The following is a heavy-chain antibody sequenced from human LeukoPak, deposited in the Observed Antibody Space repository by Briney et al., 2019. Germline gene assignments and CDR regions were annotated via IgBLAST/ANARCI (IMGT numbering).Heavy chain of an antibody. D-gene: IGHD1/OR15-1a*01. CDR3: ARVSWFPGTSYYFMDV. Sequence: SETLSLTCAVYGGSFSGYYWSWIRQPPGKGLEWIGEINHSGSTNYNPSLKSRVTISVDTSKNQFSLKLSSVTAADTAVYYCARVSWFPGTSYYFMDVWGKGTTVTVSS. CDR1: GGSFSGYY. V-gene: IGHV4-34*01. J-gene: IGHJ6*03. CDR2: INHSGST.